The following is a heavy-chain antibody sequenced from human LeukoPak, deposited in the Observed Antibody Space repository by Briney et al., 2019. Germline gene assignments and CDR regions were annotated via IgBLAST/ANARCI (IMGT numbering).Heavy chain of an antibody. Sequence: ASVKVSCKTSGYTFTRYAIHWVRQAPGQGLEWMGWISCGKGETKYSQKFQDRVTITRDTSASTAYMELSSLRSEDTAVYYCARDNGYQLLWWWGQGTLFTVSS. CDR1: GYTFTRYA. CDR2: ISCGKGET. J-gene: IGHJ4*02. CDR3: ARDNGYQLLWW. D-gene: IGHD2-2*01. V-gene: IGHV1-3*01.